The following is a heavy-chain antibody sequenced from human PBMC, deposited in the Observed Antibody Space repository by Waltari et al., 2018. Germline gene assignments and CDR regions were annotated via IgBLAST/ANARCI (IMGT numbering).Heavy chain of an antibody. Sequence: EVQLLESGGGLVQPGGSLRLSCAASGFTFSSYAMSWGRQAPGKGLEWVSVSYSGGSTYEADSVKGRFTISRDNSKNTLYLQMNGLRAEDTAVYYCAKYSSSPLHFDYWGQGTLVTVSS. J-gene: IGHJ4*02. CDR1: GFTFSSYA. CDR3: AKYSSSPLHFDY. D-gene: IGHD6-6*01. CDR2: SYSGGST. V-gene: IGHV3-23*03.